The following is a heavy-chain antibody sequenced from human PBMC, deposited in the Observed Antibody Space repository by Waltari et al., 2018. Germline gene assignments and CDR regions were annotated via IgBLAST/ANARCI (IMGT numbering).Heavy chain of an antibody. J-gene: IGHJ4*02. CDR1: GFTFTTYC. CDR2: INPDVSQK. V-gene: IGHV3-7*01. Sequence: EVQLVESGGGWVQPGGSLRLPCAASGFTFTTYCMKWILKAPGKGLDWVANINPDVSQKFYVGSVKGRFTVSRDNAQNSLYLQMTNLRAEDTAVYYCTTLARGESGDYWGQGTLVTVSS. D-gene: IGHD3-10*01. CDR3: TTLARGESGDY.